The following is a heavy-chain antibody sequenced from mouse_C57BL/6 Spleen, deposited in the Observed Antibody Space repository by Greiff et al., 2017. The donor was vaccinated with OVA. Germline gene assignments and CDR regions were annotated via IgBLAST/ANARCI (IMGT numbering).Heavy chain of an antibody. J-gene: IGHJ2*01. CDR3: ARYGNLYFDD. CDR1: GYTFTSYW. V-gene: IGHV1-69*01. Sequence: QVQLQQPGAELVMPGASVKLSCKASGYTFTSYWMHWVKQRPGQGLEWIGEIDPSDSYTNYNQKFKGKSTLTVDKSSSTAYMQLSSLTSEDSAVYYCARYGNLYFDDWGQGTTLTVSS. D-gene: IGHD2-1*01. CDR2: IDPSDSYT.